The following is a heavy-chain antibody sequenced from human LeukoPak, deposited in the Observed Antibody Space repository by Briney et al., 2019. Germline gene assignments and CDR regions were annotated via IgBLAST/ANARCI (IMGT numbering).Heavy chain of an antibody. CDR3: ARGTVAGTRHITMIVVVISFPDY. CDR1: GYTFTNYY. Sequence: ASVKVSCKASGYTFTNYYMHWVRRAPGQGLEWMGIINPSGGSTRSAQKFQGRVTMTRDTSTSTVYMELSSLRSEDTAVYYCARGTVAGTRHITMIVVVISFPDYWGQGTLVTVSS. V-gene: IGHV1-46*01. J-gene: IGHJ4*02. D-gene: IGHD3-22*01. CDR2: INPSGGST.